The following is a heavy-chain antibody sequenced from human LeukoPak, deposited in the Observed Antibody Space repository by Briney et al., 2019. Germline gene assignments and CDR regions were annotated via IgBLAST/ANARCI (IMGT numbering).Heavy chain of an antibody. CDR2: ISSSSSYI. CDR1: GFTFSSYS. J-gene: IGHJ4*02. V-gene: IGHV3-21*01. D-gene: IGHD6-13*01. Sequence: GGSLRLSCAAPGFTFSSYSMNRVRQAPGKGLEWVSSISSSSSYIYYADSVKGRFTISRDNSKNTLYLQMSSLRAEDTAVYYCARTPGDSSSWYSDSWGQRTLVTVSS. CDR3: ARTPGDSSSWYSDS.